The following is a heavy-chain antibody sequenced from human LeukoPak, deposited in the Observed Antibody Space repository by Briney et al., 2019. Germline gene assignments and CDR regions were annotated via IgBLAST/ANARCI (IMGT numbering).Heavy chain of an antibody. D-gene: IGHD3-10*01. CDR1: GDSITKYY. Sequence: SETLSLTRTVSGDSITKYYWNWIRQSPGKGLEWIGYIYNIGSTHYNPSLKNRVAISADSSKNHFYLMLRSVTAADTPVYYCARRVISVRPITSDNWFGPWGQGILVTVSS. V-gene: IGHV4-59*08. J-gene: IGHJ5*02. CDR2: IYNIGST. CDR3: ARRVISVRPITSDNWFGP.